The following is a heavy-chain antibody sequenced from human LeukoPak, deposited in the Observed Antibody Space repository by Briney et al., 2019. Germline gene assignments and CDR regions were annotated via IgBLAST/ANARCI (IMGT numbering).Heavy chain of an antibody. CDR3: ARGSGWCSSSTCYSFDY. J-gene: IGHJ4*02. Sequence: TPSETLSLTCSVSGGSITSYYWSWIRQPSGRGLEWIGYIYHTGTTNYNPSLKSRVTISVNTSTNQLSLRLNSVTAADTAVYYCARGSGWCSSSTCYSFDYWGQGSLVTVSS. CDR1: GGSITSYY. V-gene: IGHV4-59*01. CDR2: IYHTGTT. D-gene: IGHD2-2*01.